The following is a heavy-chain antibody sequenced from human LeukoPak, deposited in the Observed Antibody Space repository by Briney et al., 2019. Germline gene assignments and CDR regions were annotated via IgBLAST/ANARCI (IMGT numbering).Heavy chain of an antibody. CDR2: INPNSGGT. J-gene: IGHJ4*02. CDR1: GYTFTGYY. D-gene: IGHD6-13*01. V-gene: IGHV1-2*02. Sequence: ASVKVSCKASGYTFTGYYMHWVRQAPGQGLEWMGWINPNSGGTNYAQKFQGRVTMTRDTSISTAYMELSRLRSDDTAVYYCARVTLTDSSSWYSLFDYWGQGTLVTVSS. CDR3: ARVTLTDSSSWYSLFDY.